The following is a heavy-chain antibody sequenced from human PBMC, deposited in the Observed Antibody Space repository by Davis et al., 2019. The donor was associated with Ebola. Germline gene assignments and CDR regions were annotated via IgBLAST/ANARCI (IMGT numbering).Heavy chain of an antibody. V-gene: IGHV1-2*02. CDR1: GYTFTGYY. CDR3: ARVGWDAAARGGGYFDY. J-gene: IGHJ4*02. Sequence: ASVTVSCKASGYTFTGYYMHWVRQAPGQGLEWMGWINPNSGGTNYAQKFQGRVTMTRDTSISTAYMELSRLRSDDTAVYYGARVGWDAAARGGGYFDYWGQGTLVTVSS. CDR2: INPNSGGT. D-gene: IGHD6-13*01.